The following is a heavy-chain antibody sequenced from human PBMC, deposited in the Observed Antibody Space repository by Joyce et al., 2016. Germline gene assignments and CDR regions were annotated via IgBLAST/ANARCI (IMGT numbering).Heavy chain of an antibody. D-gene: IGHD2-8*01. CDR1: GFTFSSYS. Sequence: EVQLVESGGGLVKPGGSLRLSCAASGFTFSSYSMSWVRHAPGKGLELVSYLSSRSSYIKYTDSVKGRFTISRDNAKNSLYLQMNSLRVEDTAVYYCARSSYTNGIFDYWGQGTLVTVSS. CDR2: LSSRSSYI. CDR3: ARSSYTNGIFDY. J-gene: IGHJ4*02. V-gene: IGHV3-21*01.